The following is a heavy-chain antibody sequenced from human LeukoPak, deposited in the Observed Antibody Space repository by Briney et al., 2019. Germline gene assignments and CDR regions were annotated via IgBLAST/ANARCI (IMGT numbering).Heavy chain of an antibody. Sequence: PSETLSLTCTVSGGSISSYYWSWIRQPPGKGLEWIGYIYSSGSTNYNPSLKSRVAMSVDTSKNQFSLKLSSVTAANTAVYYCARSYSSGWYYFDYWGQGTLVTVSS. CDR3: ARSYSSGWYYFDY. CDR1: GGSISSYY. J-gene: IGHJ4*02. D-gene: IGHD6-19*01. V-gene: IGHV4-59*01. CDR2: IYSSGST.